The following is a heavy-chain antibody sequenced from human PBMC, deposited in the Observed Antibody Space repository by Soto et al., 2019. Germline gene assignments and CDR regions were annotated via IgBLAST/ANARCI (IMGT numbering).Heavy chain of an antibody. Sequence: PGGSLRLSCAASGFTFSSYWMHWVRQAPGKGLVWVSRINGDGSSTGYADSVKGRFTISRDNSKNTLYLQMKSLRAEDTAVYYCAKRDVFTGHRYCFDSWGQGTLVTVSS. D-gene: IGHD3-9*01. CDR1: GFTFSSYW. CDR3: AKRDVFTGHRYCFDS. CDR2: INGDGSST. J-gene: IGHJ4*02. V-gene: IGHV3-74*01.